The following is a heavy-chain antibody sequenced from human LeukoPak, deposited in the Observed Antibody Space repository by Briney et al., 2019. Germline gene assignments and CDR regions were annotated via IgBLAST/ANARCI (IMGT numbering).Heavy chain of an antibody. CDR3: AKDWELGS. J-gene: IGHJ5*02. V-gene: IGHV4-59*01. CDR2: TYTSGST. D-gene: IGHD1-26*01. CDR1: GASLNSYY. Sequence: SETLSLTRSVSGASLNSYYWNWIRQPPGKGLEWIGNTYTSGSTNYNPSLKSRVTISLDTSKNQFSLKMSSVTAADTAVYYCAKDWELGSWGQGTLVTISS.